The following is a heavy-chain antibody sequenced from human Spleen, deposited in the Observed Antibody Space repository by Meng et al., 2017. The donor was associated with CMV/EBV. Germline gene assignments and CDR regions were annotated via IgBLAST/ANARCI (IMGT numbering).Heavy chain of an antibody. CDR2: IYSGGIT. J-gene: IGHJ2*01. D-gene: IGHD3-22*01. CDR3: ARDRRGDSSGYVFGTGYFDL. Sequence: RSYAMNWVRQAPGKGLEWVSVIYSGGITYYADSVKGRFTISRDNSKNTLYLQMNSLRAEDTAVYYCARDRRGDSSGYVFGTGYFDLWGRGTLVTVSS. CDR1: RSYA. V-gene: IGHV3-53*01.